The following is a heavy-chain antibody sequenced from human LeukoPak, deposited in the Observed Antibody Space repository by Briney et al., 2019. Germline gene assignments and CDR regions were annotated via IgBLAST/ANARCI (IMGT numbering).Heavy chain of an antibody. V-gene: IGHV4-39*07. Sequence: SETLSLTCTVSGGSVSNSSYYWGWIRQPPGKGLEWISIIHYSGGTFYNPSLKSRVTISVDTSKNQFSLKLSSVTAADTAVYYCAREGSHDSSGYRDYWGQGTLVTVSS. CDR3: AREGSHDSSGYRDY. CDR1: GGSVSNSSYY. D-gene: IGHD3-22*01. J-gene: IGHJ4*02. CDR2: IHYSGGT.